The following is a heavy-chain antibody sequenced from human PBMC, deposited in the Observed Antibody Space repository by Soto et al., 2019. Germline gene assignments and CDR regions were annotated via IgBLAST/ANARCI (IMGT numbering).Heavy chain of an antibody. Sequence: QVQLQESGPGLLKPSETLSLTCTVSGASMRNYYWSWIRQPAGKGLEWIGRIFGSGETYYNPSLKGRIILSVDLSKSQFSLELTSVTAADTAVYFCVREGDYSDNNGYPLFDYWGQGTLVTVSP. V-gene: IGHV4-4*07. CDR3: VREGDYSDNNGYPLFDY. J-gene: IGHJ4*02. CDR1: GASMRNYY. D-gene: IGHD3-22*01. CDR2: IFGSGET.